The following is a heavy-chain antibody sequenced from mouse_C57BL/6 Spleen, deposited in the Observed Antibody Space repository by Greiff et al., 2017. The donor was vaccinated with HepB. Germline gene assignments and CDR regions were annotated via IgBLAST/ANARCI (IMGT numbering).Heavy chain of an antibody. D-gene: IGHD4-1*01. V-gene: IGHV5-4*03. CDR3: ARALGRGGY. Sequence: EVMLVESGGGLVKPGGSLKLSCAASGFTFSSYAMSWVRQTPEKRLEWVATISDGGSYTYYPDNVKGRFTISRDNAKNNLYLQMSHLKSEDTAMYYCARALGRGGYGGQGTTLTVSS. J-gene: IGHJ2*01. CDR2: ISDGGSYT. CDR1: GFTFSSYA.